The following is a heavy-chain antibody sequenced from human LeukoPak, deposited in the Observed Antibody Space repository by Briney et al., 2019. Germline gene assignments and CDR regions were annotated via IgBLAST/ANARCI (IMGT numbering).Heavy chain of an antibody. CDR1: GYTFTSYG. CDR2: ISAYNGNT. Sequence: ASVKVSCKASGYTFTSYGISWVRQAPGQGLKWMGWISAYNGNTNYAQKLQGRVTMTTDTSTSTAYMELRSLRSDDTAVYYCARATPLRYFDWSLSPYYYYYGMDVWGQGTTVTVSS. V-gene: IGHV1-18*01. J-gene: IGHJ6*02. D-gene: IGHD3-9*01. CDR3: ARATPLRYFDWSLSPYYYYYGMDV.